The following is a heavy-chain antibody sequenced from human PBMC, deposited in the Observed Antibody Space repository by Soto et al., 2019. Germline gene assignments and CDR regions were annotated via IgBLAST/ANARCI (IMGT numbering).Heavy chain of an antibody. J-gene: IGHJ4*02. CDR2: ISGSGGST. D-gene: IGHD3-22*01. CDR1: GFTFSSYA. Sequence: GGSLRLSCAASGFTFSSYAMIWVRQAPGKGLEWVSAISGSGGSTYYADSVKGRFTISRDNSKNTLYLQMNSLRAEDTAVYYCAKDAGVHYYDSSGYPFNYWGQGTLVTVSS. CDR3: AKDAGVHYYDSSGYPFNY. V-gene: IGHV3-23*01.